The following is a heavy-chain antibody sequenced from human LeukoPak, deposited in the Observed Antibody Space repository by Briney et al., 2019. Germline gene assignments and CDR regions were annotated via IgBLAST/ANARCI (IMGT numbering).Heavy chain of an antibody. V-gene: IGHV1-18*01. CDR1: GYTFTSYG. CDR2: ISAYNGNT. CDR3: ARDAGDYCGSGSYYYYYYGMDV. J-gene: IGHJ6*02. D-gene: IGHD3-10*01. Sequence: ASVKVSCKASGYTFTSYGISWVRQAPGQGLEWMGWISAYNGNTNYAQKLQGRVTMTTDTSTSTAYMELRSLRSDDTAVYYCARDAGDYCGSGSYYYYYYGMDVWGQGTTVTVSS.